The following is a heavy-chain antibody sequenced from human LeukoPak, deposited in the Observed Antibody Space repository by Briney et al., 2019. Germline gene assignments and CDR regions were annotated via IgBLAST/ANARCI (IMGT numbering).Heavy chain of an antibody. CDR1: GFTFSSYG. CDR3: AKDGVSTVTFPWHYYYYMDV. V-gene: IGHV3-30*02. J-gene: IGHJ6*03. Sequence: GGSLRLSCAASGFTFSSYGMHWVRQAPGKGLEWVAFIRYDGSNKYYADSVKGRFTISRDNSKNTLYLQMNSLRAEDTAVYYCAKDGVSTVTFPWHYYYYMDVWGKGTTVTVSS. D-gene: IGHD4-11*01. CDR2: IRYDGSNK.